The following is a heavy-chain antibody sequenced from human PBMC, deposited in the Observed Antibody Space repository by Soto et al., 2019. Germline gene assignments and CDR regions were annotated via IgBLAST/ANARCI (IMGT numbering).Heavy chain of an antibody. CDR2: INPSGDST. CDR1: GFTFRSYS. V-gene: IGHV3-23*01. J-gene: IGHJ6*04. Sequence: EVQLSESGGGLVQPGGSLRLSCAASGFTFRSYSMSWVRQAPGKWLEWVSAINPSGDSTYYADSVKGRLTISRDNSNNTVYLQINSLRAEDTAIYYCAKRPKAGRPVDVWGKGTTVTVSS. CDR3: AKRPKAGRPVDV. D-gene: IGHD6-6*01.